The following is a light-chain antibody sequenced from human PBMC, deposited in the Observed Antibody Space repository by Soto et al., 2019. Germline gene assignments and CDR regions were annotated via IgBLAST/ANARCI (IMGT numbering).Light chain of an antibody. Sequence: QSALTQPPSVSAAPGQKVTISCSGSSSNVGNGYVSWYQHLPGTAPKLLIYDNNKRPSGIPDRFSGSKSGTSATLGITGLQTGDEADYYCGTWDTSLSAGVFGGGTKVTVL. CDR2: DNN. CDR3: GTWDTSLSAGV. J-gene: IGLJ3*02. V-gene: IGLV1-51*01. CDR1: SSNVGNGY.